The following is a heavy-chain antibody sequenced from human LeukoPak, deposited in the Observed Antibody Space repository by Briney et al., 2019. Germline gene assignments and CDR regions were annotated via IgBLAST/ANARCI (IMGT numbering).Heavy chain of an antibody. CDR3: ARGTSAGGPISPFDF. CDR1: GFTVSSNY. V-gene: IGHV3-53*01. Sequence: QSGGSLRLSCAASGFTVSSNYMSWVRQAPGKGLEWVSVIYSGGSTYYADSVKGRFSISRDNAKNTVYLQMNSLRAEDTGIYYCARGTSAGGPISPFDFWGQGTVVTVSS. J-gene: IGHJ4*02. CDR2: IYSGGST. D-gene: IGHD6-13*01.